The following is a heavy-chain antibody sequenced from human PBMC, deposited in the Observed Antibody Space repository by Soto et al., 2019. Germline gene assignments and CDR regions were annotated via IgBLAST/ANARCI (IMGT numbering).Heavy chain of an antibody. J-gene: IGHJ6*02. CDR1: GFTFSSYG. CDR3: ARDARRDYYYYGMDV. Sequence: PGGSLRLSCAASGFTFSSYGMHWVRQAPGKGLEWVAVIWYDGSNKYYADSVKGRFTISRDNSKNTLYLQMNSLRAEDTAVYYCARDARRDYYYYGMDVWGQGPTVTVSS. V-gene: IGHV3-33*01. CDR2: IWYDGSNK.